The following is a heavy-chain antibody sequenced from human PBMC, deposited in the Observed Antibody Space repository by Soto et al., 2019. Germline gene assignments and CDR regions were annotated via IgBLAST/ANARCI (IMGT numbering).Heavy chain of an antibody. CDR1: GFTFSSYA. Sequence: EVQLLESGGGLVQPGGSLRLSCAASGFTFSSYAMSWVRQAPGKGLEWVSAISGSGGSTYYADSVKGRFTISRDNSKNTLYLQMSRLRAEDTAVYYCACGVAAAAEIDYWGQGTLVTGSS. CDR3: ACGVAAAAEIDY. V-gene: IGHV3-23*01. J-gene: IGHJ4*02. CDR2: ISGSGGST. D-gene: IGHD6-13*01.